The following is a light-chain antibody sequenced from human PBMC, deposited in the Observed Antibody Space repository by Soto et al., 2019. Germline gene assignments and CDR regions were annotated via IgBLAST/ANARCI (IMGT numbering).Light chain of an antibody. V-gene: IGKV3-20*01. CDR1: QSVSSTY. CDR2: GAS. J-gene: IGKJ3*01. Sequence: EIVLTQSPGTLSLSPGERATLSCRASQSVSSTYFAWYQQKPGQAPRLLIYGASSRATGIPDRFSGSGSGTDFTLTITRLEPEDFAVYYCQQSGSSPFTFGPGTKVDIK. CDR3: QQSGSSPFT.